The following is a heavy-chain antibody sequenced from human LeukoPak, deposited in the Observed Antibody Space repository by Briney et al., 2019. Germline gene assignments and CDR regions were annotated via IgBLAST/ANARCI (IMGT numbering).Heavy chain of an antibody. J-gene: IGHJ4*02. CDR2: FDPEDGEI. D-gene: IGHD3-10*01. CDR3: SADLRYYGSGRTPVY. V-gene: IGHV1-24*01. CDR1: GYTLTELS. Sequence: EASVKVSCKVSGYTLTELSIHWVRQAPGKGLEWMGGFDPEDGEIIYAQKFQGRVTMTEDTSTDTAYMELSSLKSEDTAVFYCSADLRYYGSGRTPVYWGQGTLVTVSS.